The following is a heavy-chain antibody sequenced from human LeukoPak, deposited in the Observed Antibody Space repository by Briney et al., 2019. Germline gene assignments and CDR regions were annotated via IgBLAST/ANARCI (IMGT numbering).Heavy chain of an antibody. J-gene: IGHJ4*02. V-gene: IGHV4-59*01. CDR1: GGSISGYY. CDR3: ARAYGDYDDY. CDR2: MYYRGST. D-gene: IGHD4-17*01. Sequence: SETLSLTWTVSGGSISGYYWSWIRQPPGKGLEWIGYMYYRGSTTYNPSLKSRVTISIDTSKNQFSLKVSSVTAADTAVYYCARAYGDYDDYWGQGTLVNVSS.